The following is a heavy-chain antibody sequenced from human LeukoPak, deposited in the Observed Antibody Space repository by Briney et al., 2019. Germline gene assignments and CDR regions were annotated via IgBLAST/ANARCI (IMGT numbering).Heavy chain of an antibody. J-gene: IGHJ2*01. Sequence: PSETLSLTCTVSDGSINSYSWNWIRQSARKGLEWIGRIDTSDSTDYNPSLKSRVIMSVDTSKNQFSLRLTSVTAADTAMYYCARGPLCRGGGCYRYFYFDLWGRGTLVTVSS. CDR2: IDTSDST. V-gene: IGHV4-4*07. CDR1: DGSINSYS. CDR3: ARGPLCRGGGCYRYFYFDL. D-gene: IGHD2-15*01.